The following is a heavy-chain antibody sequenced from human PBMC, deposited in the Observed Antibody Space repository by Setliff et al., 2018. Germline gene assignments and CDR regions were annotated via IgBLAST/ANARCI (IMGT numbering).Heavy chain of an antibody. CDR2: INTGSGSS. D-gene: IGHD6-13*01. J-gene: IGHJ4*02. CDR1: GYSFTTYY. V-gene: IGHV1-46*01. Sequence: GASVKVSCKASGYSFTTYYMHWVRQAPGQGLGWMETINTGSGSSTSTQRFQARVTMTRDTSTNTAYMELNSLTSNDTAVYYCSRAGLAAAGRKGVFDHWGQGTLVTVSS. CDR3: SRAGLAAAGRKGVFDH.